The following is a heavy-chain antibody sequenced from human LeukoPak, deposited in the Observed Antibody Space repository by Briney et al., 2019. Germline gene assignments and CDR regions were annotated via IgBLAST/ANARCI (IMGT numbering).Heavy chain of an antibody. CDR2: IYTSGSI. D-gene: IGHD4-23*01. J-gene: IGHJ4*02. CDR1: GGSISSSSYY. V-gene: IGHV4-61*02. Sequence: KXSQTLSLTCTVSGGSISSSSYYWSWIRQPAGKGLEWIGRIYTSGSINYNPSLKSRVTISVDTSKNQFSLKLSSVTAADTAVYYCARGVTVVNFDFWGQGTLVTVSS. CDR3: ARGVTVVNFDF.